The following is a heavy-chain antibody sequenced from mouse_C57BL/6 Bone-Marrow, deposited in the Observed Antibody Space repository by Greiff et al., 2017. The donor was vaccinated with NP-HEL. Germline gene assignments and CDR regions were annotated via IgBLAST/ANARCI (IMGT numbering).Heavy chain of an antibody. D-gene: IGHD2-5*01. CDR3: ARSDYSNLYWYFDV. CDR1: GFTFSDYG. CDR2: ISNLAYSI. Sequence: EVQLVESGGGLVQPGGSLKLSCAASGFTFSDYGMAWVRQAPRKGPEWVAFISNLAYSIYYADTVTGRFTISRENAKNTLYLEMSSLRSEDTAMYYCARSDYSNLYWYFDVWGTGTTVTVSS. V-gene: IGHV5-15*01. J-gene: IGHJ1*03.